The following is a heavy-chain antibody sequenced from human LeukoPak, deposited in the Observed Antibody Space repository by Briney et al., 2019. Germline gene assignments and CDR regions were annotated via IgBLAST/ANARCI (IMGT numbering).Heavy chain of an antibody. CDR1: GYSFTSYW. V-gene: IGHV5-51*01. J-gene: IGHJ4*02. Sequence: GESLQISCKGCGYSFTSYWIGWVRQMPGKGLEWMGIIYPGDSDTRYSPSFQGQVTISADKSISTAYLQWSSLKASDTAMYYCARRGYYDSSGYYETFDYWGQGTLVTVSS. CDR3: ARRGYYDSSGYYETFDY. CDR2: IYPGDSDT. D-gene: IGHD3-22*01.